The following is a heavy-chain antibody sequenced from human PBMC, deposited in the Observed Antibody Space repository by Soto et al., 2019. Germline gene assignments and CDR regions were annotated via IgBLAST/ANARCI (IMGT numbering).Heavy chain of an antibody. Sequence: EVQLVESGGGLVQPGGSLRLSCAASGFTFSSYCMHWVRQAPGKGLVWVSRINSDGSSTSYADSVKGRFTISRDNDKNTLYLQMNRLRAEDTAVYYCARSPAEDGWLRGGGMDVWGQGTTVTVSS. CDR2: INSDGSST. CDR1: GFTFSSYC. CDR3: ARSPAEDGWLRGGGMDV. J-gene: IGHJ6*01. D-gene: IGHD5-12*01. V-gene: IGHV3-74*01.